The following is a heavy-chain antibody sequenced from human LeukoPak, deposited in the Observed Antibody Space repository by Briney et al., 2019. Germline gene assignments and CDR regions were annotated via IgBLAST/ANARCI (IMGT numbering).Heavy chain of an antibody. D-gene: IGHD2-2*01. CDR2: MNPNSGNT. CDR1: GYTFTSYD. Sequence: GASLKVSCKASGYTFTSYDINWVRQATGQGLEWMGWMNPNSGNTGYAQKFQGRVTMTRNTSISTAYMELSSLRSEATAVYYCARGVVVVPAASPVYYYYYGMDVWGQGTTVTVSS. V-gene: IGHV1-8*01. J-gene: IGHJ6*02. CDR3: ARGVVVVPAASPVYYYYYGMDV.